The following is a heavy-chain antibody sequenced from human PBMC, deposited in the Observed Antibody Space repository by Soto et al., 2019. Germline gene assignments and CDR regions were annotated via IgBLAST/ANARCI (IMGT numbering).Heavy chain of an antibody. D-gene: IGHD3-10*01. J-gene: IGHJ4*02. Sequence: QVQLVQSGAEVKKPGASVKVSCXAXXYTFTSYDINWVRQATGQGLEWMGWMNPNSGNTGYAQKFQGRVTMTRNTSISTAYMELSSLRSEDTAVYYCARGIYYGSGSYYIFDYWGQGTLVTVSS. CDR3: ARGIYYGSGSYYIFDY. CDR1: XYTFTSYD. V-gene: IGHV1-8*01. CDR2: MNPNSGNT.